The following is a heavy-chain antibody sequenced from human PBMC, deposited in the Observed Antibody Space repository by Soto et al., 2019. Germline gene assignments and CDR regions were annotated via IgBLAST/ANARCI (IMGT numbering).Heavy chain of an antibody. CDR1: GFTFSDYY. CDR2: ISPSSSYT. V-gene: IGHV3-11*06. D-gene: IGHD6-13*01. CDR3: ARNHIAASGTSAYDI. Sequence: PGGSLRLSCAASGFTFSDYYMSWIRQAPGKGLEWVSYISPSSSYTNYAVSVKGRFTISRDNAKNPVYLQMNSLRAEDTAVYYCARNHIAASGTSAYDIWGQGTMVTVS. J-gene: IGHJ3*02.